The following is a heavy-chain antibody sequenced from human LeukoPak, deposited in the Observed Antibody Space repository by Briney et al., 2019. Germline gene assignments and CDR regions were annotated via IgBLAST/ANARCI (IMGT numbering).Heavy chain of an antibody. CDR3: ARDWGAAIVVVPAAIGIDY. CDR2: ISAYNGNT. J-gene: IGHJ4*02. V-gene: IGHV1-18*01. Sequence: ASVKVSCKASGYTFTSYGISWVRQAPGQELEWMGWISAYNGNTNYAQKLQGRVTMTTDTSTSTAYMELRSLRSDDTAVYYCARDWGAAIVVVPAAIGIDYWGQGTLVTVSS. CDR1: GYTFTSYG. D-gene: IGHD2-2*01.